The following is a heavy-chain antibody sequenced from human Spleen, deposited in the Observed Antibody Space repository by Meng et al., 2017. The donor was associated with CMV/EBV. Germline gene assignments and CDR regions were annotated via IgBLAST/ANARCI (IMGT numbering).Heavy chain of an antibody. CDR2: INHSGST. CDR1: GGSFSDYY. D-gene: IGHD2-2*01. J-gene: IGHJ5*02. V-gene: IGHV4-34*01. Sequence: QVQLQQWGAGLLKPSEPLSLTCAVYGGSFSDYYWTWIRQPPVTGLEWIGEINHSGSTNYNPSLKSRVTMSVDTSKNQFSLKLSSVTAADTAVYYCARAPIVVVPAANWFDPWGQGTLVTVSS. CDR3: ARAPIVVVPAANWFDP.